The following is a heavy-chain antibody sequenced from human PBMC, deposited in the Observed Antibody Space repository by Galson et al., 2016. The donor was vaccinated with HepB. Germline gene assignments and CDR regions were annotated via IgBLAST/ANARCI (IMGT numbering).Heavy chain of an antibody. Sequence: CAIAGDSVSSHSAAWNWIRQSPSRGLEWLGRTYFRSKWYYEYPESLKSRITIKPNTSKNHFSRHLHPVTPEDAAIYYCERKSGRRAGHFDYWGQVTLVTVSS. CDR1: GDSVSSHSAA. V-gene: IGHV6-1*01. CDR3: ERKSGRRAGHFDY. J-gene: IGHJ4*02. D-gene: IGHD3-3*01. CDR2: TYFRSKWYY.